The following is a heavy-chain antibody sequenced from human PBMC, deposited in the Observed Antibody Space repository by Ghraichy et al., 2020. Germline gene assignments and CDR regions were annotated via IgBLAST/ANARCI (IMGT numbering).Heavy chain of an antibody. D-gene: IGHD2-15*01. J-gene: IGHJ1*01. CDR1: GYSINSGYY. CDR2: IYYSGST. Sequence: SETLSLTCAVSGYSINSGYYWGWIRQPPGKGLEWIASIYYSGSTFYNPSLKSRVTISVDTSKNQFSLKLSSVTAADTAVYYCARVTRYCTGNNCYSTDFHHWGQGTLVTVSS. CDR3: ARVTRYCTGNNCYSTDFHH. V-gene: IGHV4-38-2*01.